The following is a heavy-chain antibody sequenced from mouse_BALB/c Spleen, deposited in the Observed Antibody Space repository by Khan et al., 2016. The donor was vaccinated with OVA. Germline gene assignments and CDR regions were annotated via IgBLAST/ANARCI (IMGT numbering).Heavy chain of an antibody. CDR1: GYSITSDYA. CDR3: ARDGSRYNYAMDY. D-gene: IGHD2-3*01. J-gene: IGHJ4*01. CDR2: ISYSGST. V-gene: IGHV3-2*02. Sequence: VQLKESGPGLVKPSQSLSLTCTVTGYSITSDYAWNWLRQFPGNTLEWMGYISYSGSTNYTPSLKSRISITRDTSKNQSILQLNSVTTEDTATYYCARDGSRYNYAMDYWGQGTSVTVSS.